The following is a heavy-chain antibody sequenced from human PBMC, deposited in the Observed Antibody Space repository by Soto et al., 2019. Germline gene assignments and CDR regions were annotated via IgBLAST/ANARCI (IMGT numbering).Heavy chain of an antibody. D-gene: IGHD3-22*01. Sequence: EASVKVSCKVSGYSFTSYGISWVRQAPGQGPEWMGWISGHNGNTNHPQSLQGRVTMTTDTSRNTAYMELRSLRSDDTAVYYCARHRFNYYDDTVYYYFDYWGQGTLVTVSS. CDR3: ARHRFNYYDDTVYYYFDY. CDR2: ISGHNGNT. CDR1: GYSFTSYG. J-gene: IGHJ4*02. V-gene: IGHV1-18*04.